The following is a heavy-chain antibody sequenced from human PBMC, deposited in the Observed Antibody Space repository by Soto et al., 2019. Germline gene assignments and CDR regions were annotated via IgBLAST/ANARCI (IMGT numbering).Heavy chain of an antibody. Sequence: GGSLRLSCAASGFTFSSYAMHWVRQAPGKGLEWVAVISYDGSNKYYADSVKGRFTISRDNSKNTLYLQMNSLRAEDTAVYYCARDPTVTTIELYYIDYWGQGTLVTVSS. D-gene: IGHD4-17*01. CDR2: ISYDGSNK. CDR1: GFTFSSYA. CDR3: ARDPTVTTIELYYIDY. V-gene: IGHV3-30-3*01. J-gene: IGHJ4*02.